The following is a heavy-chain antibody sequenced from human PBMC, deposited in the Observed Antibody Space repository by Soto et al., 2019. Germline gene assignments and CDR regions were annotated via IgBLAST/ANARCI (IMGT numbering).Heavy chain of an antibody. CDR1: GYTFTSYG. V-gene: IGHV1-2*02. Sequence: SVKVSCKASGYTFTSYGISWVRQAPGQGLEWMGWINPKSDDTNYAQKFQGRVTMTRDTSIDTAYLELTGLTSDDTATYYCARKHSLDYIRWGLDPWGQGTLVTVSS. J-gene: IGHJ5*02. CDR3: ARKHSLDYIRWGLDP. D-gene: IGHD4-4*01. CDR2: INPKSDDT.